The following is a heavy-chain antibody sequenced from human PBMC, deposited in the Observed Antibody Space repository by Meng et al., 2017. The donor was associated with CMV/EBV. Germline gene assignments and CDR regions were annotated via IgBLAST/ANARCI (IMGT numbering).Heavy chain of an antibody. CDR1: GGTFSSYA. CDR2: IIPILGIA. CDR3: ARRGTIFEYYYGMDV. D-gene: IGHD3-3*01. J-gene: IGHJ6*02. V-gene: IGHV1-69*10. Sequence: SVKVSCKASGGTFSSYAISWVRQAPGQGLEWMGGIIPILGIANYAQKFQGRVTITADKSTSTAYMELRSLRSDDTAVYYCARRGTIFEYYYGMDVWGQGTTVTVSS.